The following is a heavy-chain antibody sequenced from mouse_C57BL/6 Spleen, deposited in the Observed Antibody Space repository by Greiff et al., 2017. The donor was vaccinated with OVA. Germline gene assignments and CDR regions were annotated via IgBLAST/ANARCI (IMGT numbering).Heavy chain of an antibody. J-gene: IGHJ4*01. V-gene: IGHV2-5*01. Sequence: QVHVKQSGPGLVQPSQSLSITCTVSGFSLTSYGVHWVRQSPGKGLEWLGVIWRGGSTDYNAAFMSRLSITKDNSKSQVFFKMNSLQADDTAIYYCAKADGKGNYAMDYWGQGTSVTVSS. CDR2: IWRGGST. D-gene: IGHD2-1*01. CDR3: AKADGKGNYAMDY. CDR1: GFSLTSYG.